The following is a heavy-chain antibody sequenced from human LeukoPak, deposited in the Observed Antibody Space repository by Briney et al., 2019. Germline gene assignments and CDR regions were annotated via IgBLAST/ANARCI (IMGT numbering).Heavy chain of an antibody. D-gene: IGHD1-26*01. J-gene: IGHJ6*03. Sequence: HSGGSLRLSCAASGFTFSSYAMSWVRQAPGKGLEWVSAISGSGGSTYYADSVKGRFTISRDNSKNTLYLQMDSLRAEDTAVYYCARAGGGYPYLYYYYMDVWGKGTTVTVSS. CDR3: ARAGGGYPYLYYYYMDV. V-gene: IGHV3-23*01. CDR2: ISGSGGST. CDR1: GFTFSSYA.